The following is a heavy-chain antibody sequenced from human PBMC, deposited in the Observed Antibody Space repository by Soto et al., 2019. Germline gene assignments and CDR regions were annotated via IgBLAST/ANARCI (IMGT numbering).Heavy chain of an antibody. Sequence: GGSLRLSCAASGFTFSSYAMSWVRQAPGKGLEWVSAIGGSGGSTYYADSVKGRFTISRDNSKNTLYLQMNSLRAEDTAVYCCAKDLSSWYHDYWGQGTLVTVSS. CDR2: IGGSGGST. CDR3: AKDLSSWYHDY. V-gene: IGHV3-23*01. J-gene: IGHJ4*02. D-gene: IGHD6-13*01. CDR1: GFTFSSYA.